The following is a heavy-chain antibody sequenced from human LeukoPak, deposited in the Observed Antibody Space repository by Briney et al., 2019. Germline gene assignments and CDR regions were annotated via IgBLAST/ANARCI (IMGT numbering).Heavy chain of an antibody. D-gene: IGHD3-22*01. CDR3: ARDRVDFHDRSGFVVVASGI. J-gene: IGHJ3*02. V-gene: IGHV1-69*04. CDR1: GGTFTDYS. Sequence: SVKVSCKAPGGTFTDYSLSWVRQAPGQGLEWMGRVIPRPGRSSYEPKFQGRVTITADRSTDTAYMELFSLRSEDTAVYYCARDRVDFHDRSGFVVVASGIWGQGTMVTVSS. CDR2: VIPRPGRS.